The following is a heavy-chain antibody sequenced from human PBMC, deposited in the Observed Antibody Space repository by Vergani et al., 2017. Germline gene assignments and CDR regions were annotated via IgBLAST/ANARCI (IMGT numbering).Heavy chain of an antibody. Sequence: QVQLVQSGAEVKKPGSSVKVSCKASGGTFSSYAISWVRQAPGQGLEWMGRIIPIFGTANYAQKFQGRVTITADESTSTAYMGLSSLRSEDTAVYYCAREDKLGYSSGWYGAFDIWGQGTMVTVSS. J-gene: IGHJ3*02. CDR1: GGTFSSYA. CDR2: IIPIFGTA. D-gene: IGHD6-19*01. CDR3: AREDKLGYSSGWYGAFDI. V-gene: IGHV1-69*13.